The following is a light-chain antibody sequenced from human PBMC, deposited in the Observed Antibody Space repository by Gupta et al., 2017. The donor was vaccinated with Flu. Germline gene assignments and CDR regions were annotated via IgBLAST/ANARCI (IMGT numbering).Light chain of an antibody. CDR3: GTWDDTLNGPV. Sequence: QSVVTQPPSESGTPGQRVTISCSGSNSNIGRNIVNWYQQVPGAAPNLLIYNNDQRPSGVPDRFSGSKSGTSASLAISGLQSEDEADYHCGTWDDTLNGPVFGGGTKLTVL. CDR1: NSNIGRNI. J-gene: IGLJ3*02. CDR2: NND. V-gene: IGLV1-44*01.